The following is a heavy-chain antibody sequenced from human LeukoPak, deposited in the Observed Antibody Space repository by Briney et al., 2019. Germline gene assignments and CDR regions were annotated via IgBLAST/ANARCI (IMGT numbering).Heavy chain of an antibody. D-gene: IGHD6-19*01. J-gene: IGHJ4*02. CDR1: GYSISSGYY. V-gene: IGHV4-38-2*02. CDR2: IYYSGST. Sequence: SETLSLTCTVSGYSISSGYYWGWIRQPPGKGLEWIGSIYYSGSTYYNPSLKSRVTISVDTSKNQFSLKLSSVTAADTAVYYCARIVRLGQFDYWGQGTLVTVSS. CDR3: ARIVRLGQFDY.